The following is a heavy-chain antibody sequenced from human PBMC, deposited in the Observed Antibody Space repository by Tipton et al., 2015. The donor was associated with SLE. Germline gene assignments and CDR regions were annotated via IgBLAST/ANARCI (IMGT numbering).Heavy chain of an antibody. CDR3: ARDLEASTVTTRLYYYYGMDV. CDR1: GFTVSSNY. V-gene: IGHV3-53*05. CDR2: IYSGGST. J-gene: IGHJ6*02. Sequence: SLRLSCAASGFTVSSNYMSWVRQAPGKGLEWVSVIYSGGSTYYADSVKGRFTISRDNSKNTLYLQMNSLRAEDTAVYYCARDLEASTVTTRLYYYYGMDVWGQGPTVTVSS. D-gene: IGHD4-17*01.